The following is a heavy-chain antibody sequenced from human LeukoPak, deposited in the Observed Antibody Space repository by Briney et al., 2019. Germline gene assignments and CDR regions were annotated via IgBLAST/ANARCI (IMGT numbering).Heavy chain of an antibody. D-gene: IGHD3-3*01. CDR2: INPSGGST. J-gene: IGHJ4*02. CDR1: GYTFTSYY. CDR3: ARTPGLAGFLEWFPGPFDY. V-gene: IGHV1-46*01. Sequence: ASVKVSCKASGYTFTSYYMHWVRQAPGQGLEWMGIINPSGGSTSYAQKFQGRVTMTRDTSTSTVYMELSSLRSEDTAVYYCARTPGLAGFLEWFPGPFDYWGQGTLVTVSS.